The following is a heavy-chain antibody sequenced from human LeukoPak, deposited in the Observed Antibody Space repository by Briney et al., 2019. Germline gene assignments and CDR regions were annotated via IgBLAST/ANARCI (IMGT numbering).Heavy chain of an antibody. CDR2: INSDGSST. Sequence: SGGSLTLSCGASGITFGDYWMHWVRQAPGKGLVWVSRINSDGSSTIYADSVKGRFTISRDNAKNTVYLRMNSLRAEDTAVFYCATGLSQYYDFWGRGTLVTVSS. CDR1: GITFGDYW. CDR3: ATGLSQYYDF. J-gene: IGHJ2*01. V-gene: IGHV3-74*01. D-gene: IGHD2-8*02.